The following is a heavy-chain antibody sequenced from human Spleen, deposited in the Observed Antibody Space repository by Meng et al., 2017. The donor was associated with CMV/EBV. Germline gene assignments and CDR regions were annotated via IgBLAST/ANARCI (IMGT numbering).Heavy chain of an antibody. J-gene: IGHJ5*02. V-gene: IGHV3-11*01. CDR2: ITSGGSTV. CDR3: ARDWYTITRANWFDP. CDR1: GFTFSDYY. D-gene: IGHD4-11*01. Sequence: GESLKISCAASGFTFSDYYMSWIRQAPGKGLEWISYITSGGSTVYYADSVKGRFTISRDNAKNSLYLQMNSLRAEDTAVYYCARDWYTITRANWFDPWGQGTLVTVSS.